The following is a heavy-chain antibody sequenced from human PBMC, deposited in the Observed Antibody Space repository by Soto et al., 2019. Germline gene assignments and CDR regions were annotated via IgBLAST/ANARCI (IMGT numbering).Heavy chain of an antibody. J-gene: IGHJ6*02. Sequence: GVSLRLSCAASGFSFSSYAMHWVRQAPGKGLVWVSRISSDATRITYADSVKGRFTISRDNAKNTLNLQMNSLRAEDTAVYYCAREYTAWPLAYGLDVWGQGTEVTGS. CDR3: AREYTAWPLAYGLDV. D-gene: IGHD2-2*02. CDR2: ISSDATRI. CDR1: GFSFSSYA. V-gene: IGHV3-74*03.